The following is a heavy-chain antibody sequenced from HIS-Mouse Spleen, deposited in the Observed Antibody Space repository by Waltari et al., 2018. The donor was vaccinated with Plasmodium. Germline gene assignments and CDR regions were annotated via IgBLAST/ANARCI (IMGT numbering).Heavy chain of an antibody. CDR2: IYTSGST. CDR1: GGSLSIYY. J-gene: IGHJ4*02. V-gene: IGHV4-4*07. Sequence: QVQLQEPGPGLVQPSETLSLTRTAPGGSLSIYYWTWIRQPAGKGLAWIGRIYTSGSTNYNPSLKSRVTMSVDTSKNQFSLKLSSVTAADTAVYYCARASGGYSYGRVFDYWGQGTLVTVSS. CDR3: ARASGGYSYGRVFDY. D-gene: IGHD5-18*01.